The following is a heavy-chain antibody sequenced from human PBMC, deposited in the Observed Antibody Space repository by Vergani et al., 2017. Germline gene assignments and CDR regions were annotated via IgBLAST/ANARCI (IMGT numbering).Heavy chain of an antibody. V-gene: IGHV3-30-3*01. CDR2: ISYDGSNK. D-gene: IGHD3-10*01. CDR1: GFTFSSYA. J-gene: IGHJ4*02. Sequence: QVQLVESGGGVVQPGRSLRLSCAASGFTFSSYAMHWVRQAPGKGLEWVAVISYDGSNKYYADSGKGRFTISRDNSKNTLYLQMNRLRAEDTAVYYCARDQSPGSYGSGSYPDYWGQGTLVTVSS. CDR3: ARDQSPGSYGSGSYPDY.